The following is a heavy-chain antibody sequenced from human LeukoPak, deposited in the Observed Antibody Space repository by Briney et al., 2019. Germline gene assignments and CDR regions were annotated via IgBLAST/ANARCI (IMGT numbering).Heavy chain of an antibody. CDR3: ASRKLGNDY. CDR2: IYYSGST. CDR1: GGSISSTSYS. J-gene: IGHJ4*02. Sequence: SETLSLTCNVSGGSISSTSYSWGWIRQPPGKGLEWIGSIYYSGSTYYNPSLKSRVTISADTSKNQFSLKLNSVTAADTAVYYCASRKLGNDYWGQGTLVTVSS. V-gene: IGHV4-39*07. D-gene: IGHD7-27*01.